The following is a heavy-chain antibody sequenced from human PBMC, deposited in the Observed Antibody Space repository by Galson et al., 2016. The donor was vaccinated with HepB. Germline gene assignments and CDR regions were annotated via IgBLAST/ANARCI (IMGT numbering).Heavy chain of an antibody. J-gene: IGHJ4*02. CDR3: ARHGMRGSDDDKFFSIDH. V-gene: IGHV5-51*01. D-gene: IGHD3-16*01. CDR1: GYSFSNYW. Sequence: QSGAEVKKSGESLKISCKGSGYSFSNYWIGWVRQMPGKGLEWMGIIYPDDSDLRYSPSFQGQVTISADKSLSTTYLQWSSLKASDTAIYYCARHGMRGSDDDKFFSIDHWGQGTQVTASS. CDR2: IYPDDSDL.